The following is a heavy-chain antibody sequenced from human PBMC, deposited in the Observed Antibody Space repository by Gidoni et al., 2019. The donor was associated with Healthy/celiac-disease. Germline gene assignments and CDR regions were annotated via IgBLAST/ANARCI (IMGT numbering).Heavy chain of an antibody. CDR2: ISDDGSNK. J-gene: IGHJ1*01. CDR1: GFTFITYA. Sequence: QVQLVASGGGVVQPGRSLRLPCAASGFTFITYAMHWVRQAPGKGLEWVAVISDDGSNKYYADSVKGRFTISRDNSKNTLYLQMNSLRAEDTAVYYCARDNAATTIYYDSSGYCFQHWGQGTLVTVSS. V-gene: IGHV3-30-3*01. D-gene: IGHD3-22*01. CDR3: ARDNAATTIYYDSSGYCFQH.